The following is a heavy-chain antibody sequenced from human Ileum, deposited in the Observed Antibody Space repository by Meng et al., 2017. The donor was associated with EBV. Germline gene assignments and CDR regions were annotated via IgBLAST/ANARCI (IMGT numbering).Heavy chain of an antibody. V-gene: IGHV3-74*01. CDR3: VRDSPHANFDY. J-gene: IGHJ4*02. D-gene: IGHD2-8*01. CDR1: GFSFSSYW. CDR2: IDNDGTTT. Sequence: QLVESGGGLVKPGGSLRLSWAASGFSFSSYWIHWVRQAPGKGLVWVSHIDNDGTTTNYADSVKGRFTVSRDNAKSTLDLQMNSLRVDDTGVYFCVRDSPHANFDYWGQGALVTVSS.